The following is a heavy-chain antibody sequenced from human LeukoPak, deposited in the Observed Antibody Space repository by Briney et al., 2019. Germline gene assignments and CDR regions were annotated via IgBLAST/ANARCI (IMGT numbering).Heavy chain of an antibody. D-gene: IGHD3-22*01. CDR1: GFTFSTYW. J-gene: IGHJ4*02. V-gene: IGHV3-7*01. CDR3: ARCPYDSTGYYSVPSHLDY. CDR2: IKQDGSAK. Sequence: PGGSLRLSCAASGFTFSTYWMTWVRQAPGKGLEWVANIKQDGSAKYYVDSLRGRFSISRDNVKNSLFLRMNSLSAEDTAVYYCARCPYDSTGYYSVPSHLDYWGQGTLVTVSS.